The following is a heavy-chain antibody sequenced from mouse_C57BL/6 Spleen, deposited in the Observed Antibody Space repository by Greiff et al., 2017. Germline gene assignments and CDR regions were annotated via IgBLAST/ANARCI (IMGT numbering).Heavy chain of an antibody. CDR1: GYTFTSYW. V-gene: IGHV1-59*01. J-gene: IGHJ3*01. CDR3: ARGTGSPAWCAY. Sequence: VQLQQPGAELVRPGTSVKLSCKASGYTFTSYWMHWVKQRPGQGLEWIGVIDPSDSYTNYNQKFKGKATLTVDTSSSTAYMQLSSLTSEDSAVYYCARGTGSPAWCAYWGQGTLVTVSA. CDR2: IDPSDSYT. D-gene: IGHD4-1*01.